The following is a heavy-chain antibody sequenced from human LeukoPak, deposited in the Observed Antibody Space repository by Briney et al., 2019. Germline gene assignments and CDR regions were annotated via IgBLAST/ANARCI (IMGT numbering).Heavy chain of an antibody. Sequence: SETLSLTCAVSGYSISSDYYWGWIRQPPGNGLEWIGSIYHSGSTYYNPSLKSRVTMSVDTSRNQFSLALTSVTAADTAVYYCARHPSEEQWPYYFDYWGQGTLVTVSS. J-gene: IGHJ4*02. D-gene: IGHD6-19*01. V-gene: IGHV4-38-2*01. CDR2: IYHSGST. CDR1: GYSISSDYY. CDR3: ARHPSEEQWPYYFDY.